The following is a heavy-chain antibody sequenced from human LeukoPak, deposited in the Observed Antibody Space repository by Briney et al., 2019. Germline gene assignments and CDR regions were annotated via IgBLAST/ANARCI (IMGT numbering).Heavy chain of an antibody. V-gene: IGHV3-23*01. D-gene: IGHD4-17*01. J-gene: IGHJ4*02. CDR1: GVTLSSYA. CDR2: ISSSGSGGNT. CDR3: AKDLYGDYDFDC. Sequence: GGSLRLSCTASGVTLSSYAMSWARQAPGKGLEWVSGISSSGSGGNTYYADSVKGRFTISRDNSKNTLYLQLNSLRAEDTAVYYCAKDLYGDYDFDCWGQGTLVTVPS.